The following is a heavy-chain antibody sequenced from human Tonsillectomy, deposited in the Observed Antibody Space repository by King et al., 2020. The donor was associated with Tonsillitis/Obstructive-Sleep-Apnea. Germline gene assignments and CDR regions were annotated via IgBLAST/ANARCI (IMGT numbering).Heavy chain of an antibody. CDR1: GYTFTNYY. V-gene: IGHV1-46*01. CDR3: ARDAENRIVDYYYGMDV. Sequence: QLVQSGAEVKKPGASVKVSCKASGYTFTNYYIHWVRQASGQGLEWMGIINPSGGSTNYAQKFQGRVTMTRDTSTSTVYMELSSLRSEDTAAYYCARDAENRIVDYYYGMDVWGQGTTVTVSS. CDR2: INPSGGST. D-gene: IGHD2-15*01. J-gene: IGHJ6*02.